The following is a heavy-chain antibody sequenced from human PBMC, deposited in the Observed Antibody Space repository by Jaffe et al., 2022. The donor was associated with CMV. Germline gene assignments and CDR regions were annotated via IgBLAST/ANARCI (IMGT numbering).Heavy chain of an antibody. J-gene: IGHJ4*02. Sequence: QGQLVQSGPEVKKPGASVKVSCKASGYAFSMYGVSWVRKAPGHGLEWMGWISGYSGKTNYAQKFQGRVTMTTDTFTSTAYMELRDLTSDDTAFYFCARDRCSGSNCPRAQIDFWGQGTLVTVSS. D-gene: IGHD3-3*01. CDR2: ISGYSGKT. CDR1: GYAFSMYG. CDR3: ARDRCSGSNCPRAQIDF. V-gene: IGHV1-18*04.